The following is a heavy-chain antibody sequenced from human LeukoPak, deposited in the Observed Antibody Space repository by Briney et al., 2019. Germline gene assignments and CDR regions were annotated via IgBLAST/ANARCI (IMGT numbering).Heavy chain of an antibody. D-gene: IGHD3-16*02. V-gene: IGHV4-34*01. CDR1: GGSFSDYY. J-gene: IGHJ4*02. CDR3: ASHYSSGSYRYTGSFDS. CDR2: INHSGTT. Sequence: SGTLSLTCAVYGGSFSDYYWSWIRQPPGKGLEWIGEINHSGTTNYSPSLKSRVSISVDTSKNQFSLKLNSVTAAGAAMYYCASHYSSGSYRYTGSFDSWGQGMLVNVSS.